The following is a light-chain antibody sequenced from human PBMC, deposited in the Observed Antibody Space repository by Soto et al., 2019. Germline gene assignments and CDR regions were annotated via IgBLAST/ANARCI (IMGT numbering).Light chain of an antibody. V-gene: IGKV1-8*01. CDR3: QQYYSSLYT. CDR2: AAS. CDR1: QGISSY. J-gene: IGKJ2*01. Sequence: AIRMTQSPSSFSASTGDRVTITCRASQGISSYLAWYQQKPGKAPKLLIYAASTLQSGVPSRFSGSGSGTDFTLTISCLQSEDFATYYCQQYYSSLYTFRQGTKLEIK.